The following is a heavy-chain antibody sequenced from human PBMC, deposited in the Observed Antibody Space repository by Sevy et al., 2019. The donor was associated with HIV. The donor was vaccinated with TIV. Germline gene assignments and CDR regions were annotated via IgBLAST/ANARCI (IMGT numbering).Heavy chain of an antibody. D-gene: IGHD3-10*01. Sequence: GGSLRLSCAASGFIFSKYGMHWVRQAPGKGLEWVAFICADGSNKYYADSVMGRFTISRDNSKNTLYLQMNSLRVDDTAVYYCAKYRSGSYLGWLDHWGQGTLVTVSS. CDR1: GFIFSKYG. CDR2: ICADGSNK. CDR3: AKYRSGSYLGWLDH. V-gene: IGHV3-30*02. J-gene: IGHJ5*02.